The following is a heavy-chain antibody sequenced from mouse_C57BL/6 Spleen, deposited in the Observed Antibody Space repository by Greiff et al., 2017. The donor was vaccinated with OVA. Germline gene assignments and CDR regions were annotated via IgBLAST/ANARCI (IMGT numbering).Heavy chain of an antibody. CDR3: ARWGGTPGFAY. J-gene: IGHJ3*01. V-gene: IGHV1-82*01. CDR1: GYAFSSSW. CDR2: LYPGDGDT. D-gene: IGHD3-3*01. Sequence: QVQLQQSGPELVKPGASVKISCKASGYAFSSSWLNWVKQRPGKGLEWIGRLYPGDGDTNYNGKFKGKATLTADKSSSTAYMQLSSLTSEDSAVYFCARWGGTPGFAYWGQGTLVTVSA.